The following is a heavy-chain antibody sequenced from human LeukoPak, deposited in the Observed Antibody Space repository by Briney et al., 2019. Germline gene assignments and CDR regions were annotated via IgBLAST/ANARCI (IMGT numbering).Heavy chain of an antibody. CDR3: ARATSYSNYGMDV. CDR2: ITSDGSST. CDR1: GFTFSKHW. Sequence: GSLRLSCAASGFTFSKHWMHWVRQVPGKGLVWVSRITSDGSSTSYAASVRGRFTISRDNAKNTLYLQMNSLKAEDTAVHYCARATSYSNYGMDVWGQGTTVTVSS. D-gene: IGHD4-11*01. J-gene: IGHJ6*02. V-gene: IGHV3-74*01.